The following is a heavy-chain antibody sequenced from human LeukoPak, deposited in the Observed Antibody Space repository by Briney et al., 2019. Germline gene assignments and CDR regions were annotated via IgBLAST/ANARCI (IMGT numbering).Heavy chain of an antibody. Sequence: SETLSLTCAVYGGSFSGYYWSWIRQPPGEGLEWIGEINHSGSTNYNPSLKSRVTISVDTSKNQFSLKLSSVTAADTAVYYCARRPRYYSSGYYGLFDYWGQGTLVTVSS. CDR3: ARRPRYYSSGYYGLFDY. CDR1: GGSFSGYY. CDR2: INHSGST. V-gene: IGHV4-34*01. J-gene: IGHJ4*02. D-gene: IGHD3-22*01.